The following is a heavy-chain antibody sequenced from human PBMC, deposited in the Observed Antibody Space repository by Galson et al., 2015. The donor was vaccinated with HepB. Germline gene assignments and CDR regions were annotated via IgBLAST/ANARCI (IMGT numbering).Heavy chain of an antibody. D-gene: IGHD1-26*01. CDR1: GFEFSMYS. CDR2: ISGNSGRI. V-gene: IGHV3-48*02. J-gene: IGHJ4*02. Sequence: SLRLSCAAPGFEFSMYSMDWVRQAPGKGLEWISCISGNSGRIDYADSVQGRFTISRDNARNSMYLQMRSLKDEDTAVYFCTRGDGADSWYSEFWGQGTLVTVSS. CDR3: TRGDGADSWYSEF.